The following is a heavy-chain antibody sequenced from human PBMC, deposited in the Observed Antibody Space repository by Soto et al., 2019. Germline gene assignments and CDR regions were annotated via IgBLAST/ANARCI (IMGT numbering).Heavy chain of an antibody. CDR2: ISSSSSYT. V-gene: IGHV3-11*06. Sequence: GGSLRLSCAASGFTFSDYYMSWIRQAPGKGLEWVSYISSSSSYTNYADSVKGRFTISRDNAKNSLYLQMNSLRAEDTAVYYCARFGGVDTAMVTAFDIWGQGTMVTVSS. D-gene: IGHD5-18*01. CDR1: GFTFSDYY. CDR3: ARFGGVDTAMVTAFDI. J-gene: IGHJ3*02.